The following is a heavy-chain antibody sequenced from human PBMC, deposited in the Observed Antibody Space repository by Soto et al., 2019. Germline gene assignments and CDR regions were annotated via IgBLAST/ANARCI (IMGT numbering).Heavy chain of an antibody. CDR1: GYTFTSYD. J-gene: IGHJ6*03. CDR3: ARVAGSSSVYYYYMDV. Sequence: ASVKVSCKASGYTFTSYDINWVRQATGQGLEWMGWMNPNSGNTGYAQKFQGRVTMTRNTSISTAYMELSSLRSEDTAFYYCARVAGSSSVYYYYMDVWGKGTTVTVSS. V-gene: IGHV1-8*01. CDR2: MNPNSGNT. D-gene: IGHD6-6*01.